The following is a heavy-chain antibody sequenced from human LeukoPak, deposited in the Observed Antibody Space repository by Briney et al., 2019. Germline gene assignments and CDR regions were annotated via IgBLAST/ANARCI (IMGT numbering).Heavy chain of an antibody. J-gene: IGHJ4*02. V-gene: IGHV1-2*02. Sequence: GASVKVSCKASGYTFTGYYMHWVRQAPGQGLEWMGWINPNSGGTNYAQKFQGRVTMTRDTSISTAYMELSRLRSDDTAVYYCARSVDTAMARSFDSWGQGTLVTVSS. CDR1: GYTFTGYY. D-gene: IGHD5-18*01. CDR2: INPNSGGT. CDR3: ARSVDTAMARSFDS.